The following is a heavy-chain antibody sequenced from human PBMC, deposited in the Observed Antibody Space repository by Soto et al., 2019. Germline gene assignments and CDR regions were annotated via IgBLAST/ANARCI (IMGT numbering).Heavy chain of an antibody. V-gene: IGHV4-30-4*01. J-gene: IGHJ5*02. D-gene: IGHD3-22*01. CDR2: IYYSGST. CDR3: ARGDTYYYDSSGSFSWFDP. CDR1: GGSISSGDYY. Sequence: PSETLSLTCTVSGGSISSGDYYWSWIRQPPGKGLEWIGYIYYSGSTYYNPSLKSRVTISVDTSKNQFSLKLSSVTAADTAVYYCARGDTYYYDSSGSFSWFDPLGQGTLVTVSP.